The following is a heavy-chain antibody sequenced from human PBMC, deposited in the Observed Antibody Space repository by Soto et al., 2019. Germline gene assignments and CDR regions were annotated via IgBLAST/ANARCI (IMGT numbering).Heavy chain of an antibody. CDR3: ASPLDYGSGIDPYYYYGMDV. V-gene: IGHV1-69*13. CDR2: IIPIFGTA. J-gene: IGHJ6*02. D-gene: IGHD3-10*01. CDR1: GGTFSSYA. Sequence: VASVKVSCKXSGGTFSSYAISWVRQAPGQGLEWMGGIIPIFGTANYAQKFQGRVTITADESTSAAYMELSSLRSEDTAVYYCASPLDYGSGIDPYYYYGMDVWGQGTTVTVSS.